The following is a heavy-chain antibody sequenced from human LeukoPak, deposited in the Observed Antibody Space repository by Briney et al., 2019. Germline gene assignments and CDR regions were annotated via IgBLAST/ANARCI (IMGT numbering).Heavy chain of an antibody. CDR3: AREVLRFLEWLSPNYYYYGMDV. D-gene: IGHD3-3*01. V-gene: IGHV3-48*03. CDR1: GFTFSSYE. CDR2: ISSRGSTI. J-gene: IGHJ6*02. Sequence: GGSLRLSCAATGFTFSSYEMNWVRQAPGKGLEWVSYISSRGSTIYYADSVKGRFTISRDNAKNSLYLQMNSLRAEDTAVYYCAREVLRFLEWLSPNYYYYGMDVWGQGTTVTVSS.